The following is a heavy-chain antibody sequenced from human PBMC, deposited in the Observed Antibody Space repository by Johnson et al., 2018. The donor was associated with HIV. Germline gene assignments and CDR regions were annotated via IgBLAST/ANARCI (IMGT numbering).Heavy chain of an antibody. CDR2: IKSKTDGGTT. Sequence: EMQLVESGGGLVKPGGSLRVSCAASGFTFSNAWMSWVRQAPGKGLEWVSRIKSKTDGGTTDYAAPVKGRFSISRDDSKNTLYLQMNSLKTEDTAVYYCNTDRVDGGGSYYNAFDIWGQGTMVTVSS. J-gene: IGHJ3*02. CDR1: GFTFSNAW. CDR3: NTDRVDGGGSYYNAFDI. V-gene: IGHV3-15*01. D-gene: IGHD1-26*01.